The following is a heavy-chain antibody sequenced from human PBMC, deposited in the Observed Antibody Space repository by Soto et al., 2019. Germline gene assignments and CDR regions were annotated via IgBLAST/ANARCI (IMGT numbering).Heavy chain of an antibody. V-gene: IGHV4-30-4*01. CDR2: IYYSGST. J-gene: IGHJ4*02. D-gene: IGHD3-10*01. Sequence: SETLSLTCTVSGGSISSGDYYWSWIRQPPGKGLEWIGYIYYSGSTYYNPSLKSRVTISVDTSKNQFSLKLSSVTAADTAVYYCAREDGSGSAVDYWGQGTLVTVSS. CDR1: GGSISSGDYY. CDR3: AREDGSGSAVDY.